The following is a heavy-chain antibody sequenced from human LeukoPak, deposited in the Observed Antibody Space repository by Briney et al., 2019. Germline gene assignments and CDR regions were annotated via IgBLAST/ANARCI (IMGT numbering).Heavy chain of an antibody. Sequence: SETPSLSCRLSGGSTRSDYWRWIRQPPGKRLWRIGNIYNTGSTNYTPSLRCRVTISVAPTKNQFSLKMSSVTAADTAVYYCARNTSGYYSSFDYWGQGTLVTVSS. CDR3: ARNTSGYYSSFDY. J-gene: IGHJ4*02. CDR1: GGSTRSDY. V-gene: IGHV4-59*01. CDR2: IYNTGST. D-gene: IGHD3-22*01.